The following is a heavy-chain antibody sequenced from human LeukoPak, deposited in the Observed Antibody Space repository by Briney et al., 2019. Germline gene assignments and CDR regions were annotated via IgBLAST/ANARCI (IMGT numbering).Heavy chain of an antibody. V-gene: IGHV3-23*01. CDR1: GFTFSSYA. CDR2: ISGSGGST. J-gene: IGHJ6*02. Sequence: PGGSLRLSCAASGFTFSSYAMSWVRQAPGKGLEWVSAISGSGGSTYYADSVKGRFTISRDNSKNTLYLQMNSLRAEDTAVYYCAKDGTYYGSGSYPNYYGMDVWGQGTTVTVSS. CDR3: AKDGTYYGSGSYPNYYGMDV. D-gene: IGHD3-10*01.